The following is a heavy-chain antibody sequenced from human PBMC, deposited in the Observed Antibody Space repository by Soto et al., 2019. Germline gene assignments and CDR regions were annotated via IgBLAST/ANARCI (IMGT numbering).Heavy chain of an antibody. Sequence: ASVKVSCKASGGTFSSYAISWVRQAPGQGLEWMGGIIPIFGTANYAQKFQGRVTITADESTRTAYLELSSLRSEDTAVYYCAGDPVPPYCGGDCYPSRGDWFDPWGQGTLVTVSS. D-gene: IGHD2-21*02. CDR2: IIPIFGTA. CDR3: AGDPVPPYCGGDCYPSRGDWFDP. CDR1: GGTFSSYA. V-gene: IGHV1-69*13. J-gene: IGHJ5*02.